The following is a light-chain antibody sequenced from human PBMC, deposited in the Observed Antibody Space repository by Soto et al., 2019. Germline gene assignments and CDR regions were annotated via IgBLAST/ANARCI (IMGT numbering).Light chain of an antibody. Sequence: QSALTQPPSVSGSPGQSVTISCTGTSSDVGNYNRVSWYQQPPVTAPKVIIYEVSNRPSGVPDRFSGSKSGNTASLTISGLHAEDEADYYCSSYTNSSTYVFGTGNKVTVL. CDR1: SSDVGNYNR. V-gene: IGLV2-18*02. CDR3: SSYTNSSTYV. J-gene: IGLJ1*01. CDR2: EVS.